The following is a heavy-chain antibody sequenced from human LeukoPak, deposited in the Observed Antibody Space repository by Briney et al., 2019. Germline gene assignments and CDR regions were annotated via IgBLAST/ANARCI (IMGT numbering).Heavy chain of an antibody. CDR1: GFTFSSYA. V-gene: IGHV3-23*01. Sequence: PGGSLRLSCAAPGFTFSSYAMSWVRQAPGKGLEWVSAISGSGGSTYYADSVKGRFTISRDNSKNSLYLQMNSLRAEDTAVYYCAKVSGWSYYYYMDVWGKGTTVTVSS. D-gene: IGHD6-19*01. CDR3: AKVSGWSYYYYMDV. CDR2: ISGSGGST. J-gene: IGHJ6*03.